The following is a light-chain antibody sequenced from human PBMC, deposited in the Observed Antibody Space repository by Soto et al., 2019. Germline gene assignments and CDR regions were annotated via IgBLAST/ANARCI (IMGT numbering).Light chain of an antibody. CDR1: QSVSSW. CDR3: QQSYSTPLT. Sequence: IRMTQSAATLSASLGDRVTITWRASQSVSSWLAWYQQKTGKAPKLLIYDASSLKSGVPPRFSGSGYGTDFNLTISSLQTEDFATYYCQQSYSTPLTFGQGTRLEIK. CDR2: DAS. V-gene: IGKV1-39*01. J-gene: IGKJ5*01.